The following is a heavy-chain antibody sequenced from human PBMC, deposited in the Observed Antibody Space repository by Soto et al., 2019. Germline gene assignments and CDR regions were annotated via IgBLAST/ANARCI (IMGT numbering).Heavy chain of an antibody. J-gene: IGHJ2*01. Sequence: GSLILSFAASGFTFGAFAMAWVRQRPRDGLEWVSSLCAGGGSTYYNNSVRGRFTISRDNSNGTLFLQMNNLRAEDTAVYFCAKTNRATTVVNRDWYFDLWGRGTPVTVSS. CDR3: AKTNRATTVVNRDWYFDL. D-gene: IGHD4-17*01. V-gene: IGHV3-23*01. CDR1: GFTFGAFA. CDR2: LCAGGGST.